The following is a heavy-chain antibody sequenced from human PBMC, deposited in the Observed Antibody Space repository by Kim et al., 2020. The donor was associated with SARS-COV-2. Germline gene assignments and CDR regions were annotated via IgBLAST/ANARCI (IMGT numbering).Heavy chain of an antibody. J-gene: IGHJ5*02. D-gene: IGHD1-26*01. Sequence: STTYATSVKGRFTISRDNAKNTLDLQMNSLRAEDTAVYYCARVYFINWFDPWGQGTLVTVSA. V-gene: IGHV3-66*01. CDR3: ARVYFINWFDP. CDR2: ST.